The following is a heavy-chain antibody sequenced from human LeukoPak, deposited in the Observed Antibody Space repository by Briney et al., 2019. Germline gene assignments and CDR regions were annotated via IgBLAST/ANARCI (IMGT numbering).Heavy chain of an antibody. J-gene: IGHJ6*02. D-gene: IGHD4-11*01. CDR3: ARDTTDYSNDYYYGMDV. CDR2: IWYDGSNK. CDR1: GFTFSSYG. V-gene: IGHV3-33*01. Sequence: GGSLRLSCAASGFTFSSYGMHWVRQAPGKGLEWVAVIWYDGSNKYYADSVKGRFTISRDNSKNTLYLQMNSLRAEDTAVYYCARDTTDYSNDYYYGMDVWGQGTTVIVSS.